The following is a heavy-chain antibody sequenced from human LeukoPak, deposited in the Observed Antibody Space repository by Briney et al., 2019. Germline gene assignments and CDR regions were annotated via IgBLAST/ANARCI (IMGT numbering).Heavy chain of an antibody. V-gene: IGHV4-30-4*01. CDR3: ARDRGHTVTTQESNWFDP. CDR2: IYYSGST. Sequence: PSETLSLTCTVSGGSISSGDYYWSWIRQPPGKGLECIGYIYYSGSTYYNPSLKSRVTISVDTSKNQFSLKLSSVTAADTAVYYCARDRGHTVTTQESNWFDPWGQGTLVTVSS. CDR1: GGSISSGDYY. D-gene: IGHD4-17*01. J-gene: IGHJ5*02.